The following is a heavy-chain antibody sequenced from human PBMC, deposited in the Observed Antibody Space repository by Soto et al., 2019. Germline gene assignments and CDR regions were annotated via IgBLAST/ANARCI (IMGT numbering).Heavy chain of an antibody. Sequence: PGGSLRLSCAASGFTFSSYGMHWVRQAPGKGLVWVEVISYDGSNKYYADSVKGRFTISRDNSKNTLYLQMNSLRAEDTAVYYCAKDYSSSWQYYFDYWGQGTLVTVSS. D-gene: IGHD6-13*01. CDR1: GFTFSSYG. V-gene: IGHV3-30*18. CDR3: AKDYSSSWQYYFDY. CDR2: ISYDGSNK. J-gene: IGHJ4*02.